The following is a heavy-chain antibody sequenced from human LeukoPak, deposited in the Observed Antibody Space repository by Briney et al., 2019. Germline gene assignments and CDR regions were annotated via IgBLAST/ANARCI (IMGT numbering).Heavy chain of an antibody. D-gene: IGHD2-2*01. V-gene: IGHV1-69*05. CDR1: RGTFSSYA. Sequence: GASVKVSCKASRGTFSSYAISWVRQAPGQGLEWMGGIIPIFGTANYAQKFQGRVTITTDESTSTAYMELSSLRSEDTAVYYCASGVGTVVVPAAMGWCDPWGQGTLVTVSS. CDR3: ASGVGTVVVPAAMGWCDP. CDR2: IIPIFGTA. J-gene: IGHJ5*02.